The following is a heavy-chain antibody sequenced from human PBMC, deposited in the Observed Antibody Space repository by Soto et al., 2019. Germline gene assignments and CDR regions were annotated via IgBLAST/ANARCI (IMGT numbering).Heavy chain of an antibody. V-gene: IGHV4-59*01. J-gene: IGHJ4*02. CDR1: GGSIDNYY. CDR3: VRDRWGGVLLTGQV. CDR2: MYYSGSA. D-gene: IGHD3-9*01. Sequence: QVQLQESGPGLVKPSETLSLTCTVSGGSIDNYYWSWIRQPPGKGLEWIGYMYYSGSAKYNPSLKRRVTISLDTSKNHVSRRLTSVIAADTAVYYCVRDRWGGVLLTGQVWGQGTLVTVSS.